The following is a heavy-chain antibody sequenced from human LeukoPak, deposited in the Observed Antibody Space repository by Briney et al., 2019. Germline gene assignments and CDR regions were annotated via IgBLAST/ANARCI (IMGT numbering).Heavy chain of an antibody. CDR3: SRDMGRRDGYIYILYYMDV. Sequence: PSETLSLTCTVSGGSISPYDWSWIRQPPGKGLEWIGYIYSSGSTNYNPSLKSRVTISVDTSKNQFSLKLSSVTAADTAVYYCSRDMGRRDGYIYILYYMDVWGKGTTVTVSS. D-gene: IGHD5-24*01. CDR1: GGSISPYD. CDR2: IYSSGST. V-gene: IGHV4-59*01. J-gene: IGHJ6*03.